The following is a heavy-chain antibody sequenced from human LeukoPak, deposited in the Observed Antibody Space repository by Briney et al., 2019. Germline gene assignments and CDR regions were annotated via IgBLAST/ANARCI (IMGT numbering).Heavy chain of an antibody. V-gene: IGHV7-4-1*02. CDR2: INTNTGNP. CDR1: GGTFSIYA. Sequence: ASVKVSCKASGGTFSIYAISWVRQAPGQGLEWMGWINTNTGNPTYAQGFTGRFVFSLDTSVSTAYLQISSLKAEDTAVYYCASRRGDCSGGSCHFANYYMDVWGKGTTVTVSS. CDR3: ASRRGDCSGGSCHFANYYMDV. D-gene: IGHD2-15*01. J-gene: IGHJ6*03.